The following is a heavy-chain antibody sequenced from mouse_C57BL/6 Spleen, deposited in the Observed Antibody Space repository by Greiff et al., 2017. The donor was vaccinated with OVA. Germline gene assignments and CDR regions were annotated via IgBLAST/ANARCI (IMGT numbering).Heavy chain of an antibody. J-gene: IGHJ4*01. CDR1: GFNIKDDY. CDR2: IDPENGDT. CDR3: TSNHDSYARDY. D-gene: IGHD2-5*01. Sequence: VQLQQSGAELVRPGASVKLSCTASGFNIKDDYMHWVKQRPEQGLEWIGWIDPENGDTEYASKFQGKATITADTASNTAYLQLSSLTSEDTAVYYCTSNHDSYARDYWGQGTSVTVSS. V-gene: IGHV14-4*01.